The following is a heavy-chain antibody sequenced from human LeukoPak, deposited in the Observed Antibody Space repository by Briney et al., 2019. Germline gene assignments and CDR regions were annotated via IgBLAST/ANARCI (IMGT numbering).Heavy chain of an antibody. Sequence: PGRPLRLSCAAPGFTFSTYGMHWVRKAPGKGLEGVAVIWYDGSIQYYGDSVKGRFTISRDNSKNTLYLQMNSLRAEDTAMYDCARAVGPFDFWGPGTLVIVSS. J-gene: IGHJ3*01. V-gene: IGHV3-33*01. CDR1: GFTFSTYG. CDR2: IWYDGSIQ. CDR3: ARAVGPFDF.